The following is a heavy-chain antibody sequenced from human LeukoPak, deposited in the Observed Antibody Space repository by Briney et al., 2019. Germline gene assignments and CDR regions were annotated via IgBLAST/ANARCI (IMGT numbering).Heavy chain of an antibody. Sequence: ASVKVSCKASGYTFTSYYMHWVRQAPGQGLEWMGIINPSGGSTSYAQKFQGRVTMTRDTSTSTVYMELSSLRSEDTAVYYCARDFVSSGFGKLTDAMDVWGQGTTVTVSS. CDR2: INPSGGST. J-gene: IGHJ6*02. CDR1: GYTFTSYY. V-gene: IGHV1-46*01. D-gene: IGHD3-10*01. CDR3: ARDFVSSGFGKLTDAMDV.